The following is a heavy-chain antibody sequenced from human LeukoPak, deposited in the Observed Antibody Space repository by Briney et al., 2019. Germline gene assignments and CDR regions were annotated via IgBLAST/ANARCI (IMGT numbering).Heavy chain of an antibody. CDR3: ASGGVVVPAAMRDLYYYGMDV. V-gene: IGHV1-69*01. CDR2: IIPIFGTA. CDR1: GGTFSSYA. D-gene: IGHD2-2*01. Sequence: SVTVSCTASGGTFSSYAISWVRQAPGQGLEWMGGIIPIFGTANYAQKFQGRVTITADESTSTAYMELSSLRSEDTAVYYCASGGVVVPAAMRDLYYYGMDVWGQGTTVTVSS. J-gene: IGHJ6*02.